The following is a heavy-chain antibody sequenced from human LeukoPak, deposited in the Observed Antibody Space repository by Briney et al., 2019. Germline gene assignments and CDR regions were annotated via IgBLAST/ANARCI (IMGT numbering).Heavy chain of an antibody. CDR1: GFTFRNHV. Sequence: GGSLRLSCAVSGFTFRNHVMNWVRQAPGKGLEWVAFIRYDGGDEYYADSVKGRFTISRDNSRNTLSLQMNSLRPEDTAVYYCARDRAVGFTTNYFDYWGQGSQVTVSA. CDR2: IRYDGGDE. J-gene: IGHJ4*02. V-gene: IGHV3-30*02. CDR3: ARDRAVGFTTNYFDY. D-gene: IGHD1-26*01.